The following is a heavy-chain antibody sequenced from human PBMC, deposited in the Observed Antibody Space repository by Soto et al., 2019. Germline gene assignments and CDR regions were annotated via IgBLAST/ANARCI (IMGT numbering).Heavy chain of an antibody. CDR1: GGSISSSNW. V-gene: IGHV4-39*01. CDR2: IYYSGST. D-gene: IGHD2-15*01. J-gene: IGHJ4*02. Sequence: SETLSLTCAVSGGSISSSNWWSWVRQPPGKGLEWIGSIYYSGSTYYNPFLKSRVTISVDTSKNQFSLKLSSVTAADTAVYYCARRYCSGGSCIIDYWGQGTLVTVSS. CDR3: ARRYCSGGSCIIDY.